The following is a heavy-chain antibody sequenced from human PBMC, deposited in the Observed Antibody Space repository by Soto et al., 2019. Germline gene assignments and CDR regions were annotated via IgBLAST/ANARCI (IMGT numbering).Heavy chain of an antibody. Sequence: LRLSCAVSGFSFSAYGMSWVRQAPGKGLEWISFISGGGGTIYYADSVKGRFISSRDNSKSTLYLQMTSLSVDDTAVYYCAKDRGNGDTPNIYSYYGIEVWGQGTTVTVSS. V-gene: IGHV3-23*01. J-gene: IGHJ6*02. CDR2: ISGGGGTI. D-gene: IGHD2-21*02. CDR3: AKDRGNGDTPNIYSYYGIEV. CDR1: GFSFSAYG.